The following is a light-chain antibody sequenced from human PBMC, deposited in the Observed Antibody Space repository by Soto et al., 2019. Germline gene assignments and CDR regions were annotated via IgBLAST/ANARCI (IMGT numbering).Light chain of an antibody. Sequence: DIQMTQSPSTLSASVGDRVTITCRASQSISGWLAWYQQKPGKAPKLLIYDVSSLESGVPSRFSGSGSGTEFTLAISSLQPDDFATYYCQQYDNLFTFGPGTKVDIK. CDR3: QQYDNLFT. V-gene: IGKV1-5*01. CDR2: DVS. CDR1: QSISGW. J-gene: IGKJ3*01.